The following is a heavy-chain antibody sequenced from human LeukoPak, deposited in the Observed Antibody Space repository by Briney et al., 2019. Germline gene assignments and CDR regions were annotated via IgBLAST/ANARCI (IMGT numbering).Heavy chain of an antibody. J-gene: IGHJ4*02. V-gene: IGHV1-46*01. CDR1: GYTFTSYH. D-gene: IGHD6-13*01. CDR3: ARGPLGSSSWYFLDPYFDY. CDR2: INPSGGST. Sequence: ASVKVSCKASGYTFTSYHMHWVRQAPGQGLEWMGIINPSGGSTSYAQNFQGRVTMTRDTSTSTVYMELSSLRSEDTAVYYCARGPLGSSSWYFLDPYFDYWGQGTLVTVSS.